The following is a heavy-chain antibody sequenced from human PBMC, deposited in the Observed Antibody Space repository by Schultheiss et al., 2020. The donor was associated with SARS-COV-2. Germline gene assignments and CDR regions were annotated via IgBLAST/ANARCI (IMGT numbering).Heavy chain of an antibody. CDR2: ISSSSSTI. D-gene: IGHD6-19*01. CDR3: AKYGRKAVAGADDWFDP. Sequence: GGSLRLSCAASGFTFSTYAMHWVRQAPGKGLEWVSYISSSSSTIYYADSVKGRFTISRDNSKNTLYLQMNSLRAEDTAVYYCAKYGRKAVAGADDWFDPWGQGTLVTVSS. J-gene: IGHJ5*02. CDR1: GFTFSTYA. V-gene: IGHV3-48*01.